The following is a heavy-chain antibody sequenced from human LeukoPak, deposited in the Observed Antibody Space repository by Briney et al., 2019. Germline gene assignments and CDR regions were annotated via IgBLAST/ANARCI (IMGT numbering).Heavy chain of an antibody. CDR1: GGSFSGYY. CDR2: INHSGST. D-gene: IGHD3-10*01. V-gene: IGHV4-34*01. Sequence: SETLSLTCALYGGSFSGYYWSWIRQPPGKGLEWIGEINHSGSTNYNPSLKSRVTISVDTSKNQFSLKLSSVTAADTAVYYCARAATSITMVRGVQFDYWGQGTLVTLSS. CDR3: ARAATSITMVRGVQFDY. J-gene: IGHJ4*02.